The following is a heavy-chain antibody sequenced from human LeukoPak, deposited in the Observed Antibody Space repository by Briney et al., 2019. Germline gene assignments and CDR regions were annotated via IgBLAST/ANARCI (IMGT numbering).Heavy chain of an antibody. CDR2: IYSGGST. CDR1: GFPISSNY. Sequence: PGGSLRLSCAASGFPISSNYMSWVRQAPGKGLEWVSVIYSGGSTYYADSVKGRFTISRDNSKNTLYLQMNSLRAEDTAVYYCAREEYGVDYWGQGTLVTVSS. J-gene: IGHJ4*02. D-gene: IGHD2/OR15-2a*01. CDR3: AREEYGVDY. V-gene: IGHV3-53*01.